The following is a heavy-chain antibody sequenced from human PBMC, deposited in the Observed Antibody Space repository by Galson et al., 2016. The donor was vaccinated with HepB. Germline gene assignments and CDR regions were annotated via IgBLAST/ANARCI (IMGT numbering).Heavy chain of an antibody. CDR3: VKDSLKEIQVWSSFDS. D-gene: IGHD2-21*01. Sequence: SLRLSCAASGFTFGVYGMHWIRRSPGKGLEWVALISYDDSLIYYADSVKGRFTISRDEATNTLFLQMNSLRREETGLYYCVKDSLKEIQVWSSFDSWGQGTL. J-gene: IGHJ4*02. V-gene: IGHV3-30*18. CDR2: ISYDDSLI. CDR1: GFTFGVYG.